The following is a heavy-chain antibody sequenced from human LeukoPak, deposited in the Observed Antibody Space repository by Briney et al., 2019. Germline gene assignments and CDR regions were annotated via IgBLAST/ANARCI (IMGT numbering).Heavy chain of an antibody. Sequence: SETLSLTCTVSGVSISSGGYSWSWIRQPPGKGLEWIGYIYHSGSTYYNPSLKSRVTISVDRSKNQFSLKLSSVTAADTAVYYCARGPYYYGSGSNNWFDPWGQGTLVTVSS. CDR1: GVSISSGGYS. CDR3: ARGPYYYGSGSNNWFDP. D-gene: IGHD3-10*01. J-gene: IGHJ5*02. V-gene: IGHV4-30-2*01. CDR2: IYHSGST.